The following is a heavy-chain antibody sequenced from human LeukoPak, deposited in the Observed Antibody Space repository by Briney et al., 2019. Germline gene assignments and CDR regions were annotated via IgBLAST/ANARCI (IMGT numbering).Heavy chain of an antibody. Sequence: SVKDSCKASGGNFRNYGFHWVRQAPGQGLEWMGGMLPIFGTANYAQKFQGRVTITADESSNTASLDLSSLTSEDTAVYYCATDPNPYSSTSGYFDFWGQGTLVTVSS. CDR1: GGNFRNYG. J-gene: IGHJ4*02. CDR2: MLPIFGTA. V-gene: IGHV1-69*13. D-gene: IGHD6-13*01. CDR3: ATDPNPYSSTSGYFDF.